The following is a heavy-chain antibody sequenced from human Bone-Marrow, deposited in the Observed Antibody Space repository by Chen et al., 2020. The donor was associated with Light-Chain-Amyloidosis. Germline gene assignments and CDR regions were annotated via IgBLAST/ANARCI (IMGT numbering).Heavy chain of an antibody. CDR1: GSTSRTSW. V-gene: IGHV3-74*01. CDR2: INPDGTRV. J-gene: IGHJ4*02. D-gene: IGHD5-12*01. Sequence: VHLLDSGGGLVQPGGSLSLSCAPPGSTSRTSWMHWVRQAPGKGLVWVSRINPDGTRVDYADSVRGRFTISRDDAKSTVYLQMNSLRAEDTAVYYCSREFTGYDDYWGQGTLVTVSS. CDR3: SREFTGYDDY.